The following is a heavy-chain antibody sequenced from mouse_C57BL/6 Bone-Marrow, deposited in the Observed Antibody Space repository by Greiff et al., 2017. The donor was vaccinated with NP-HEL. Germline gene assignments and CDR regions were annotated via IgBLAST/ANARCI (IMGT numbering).Heavy chain of an antibody. D-gene: IGHD2-1*01. V-gene: IGHV1-15*01. J-gene: IGHJ4*01. CDR3: TREVCYGNYFYAMDY. Sequence: VQLQQSGAELVRPGASVTLSCKASGYTFTDYEMHWVKQTPVHGLEWIGAIDPETGGTAYNQKFKGKAILTADKSSSTAYMWLRSLTSEDSAVYYCTREVCYGNYFYAMDYGGQGTSVTVTS. CDR1: GYTFTDYE. CDR2: IDPETGGT.